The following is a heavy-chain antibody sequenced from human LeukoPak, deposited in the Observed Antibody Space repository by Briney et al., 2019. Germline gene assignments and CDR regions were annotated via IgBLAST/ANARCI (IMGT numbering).Heavy chain of an antibody. D-gene: IGHD3-3*01. J-gene: IGHJ3*02. CDR3: ARDNGAPRDYDFWSGYYEPLLLGAFDI. CDR1: GYTFTSYG. V-gene: IGHV1-18*01. CDR2: ISAYNGNT. Sequence: ASVKVSCKASGYTFTSYGISWVRQAPGQGLEWMGWISAYNGNTNYAQKLQGRVTMTTDTSTSTAYMELRSLRSDDTAVYYCARDNGAPRDYDFWSGYYEPLLLGAFDIWGQGTMVTVSS.